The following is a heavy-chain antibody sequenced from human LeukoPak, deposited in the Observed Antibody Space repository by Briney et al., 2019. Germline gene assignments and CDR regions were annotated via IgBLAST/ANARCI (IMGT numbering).Heavy chain of an antibody. J-gene: IGHJ5*02. D-gene: IGHD5-24*01. CDR2: IKQDGSEK. V-gene: IGHV3-7*03. CDR1: GFTFSSYW. CDR3: AKERDNYPNNWFDP. Sequence: GGSLRLSCAASGFTFSSYWMSWVRQAPGKGLEWVANIKQDGSEKYYVDSVKGRFTISRDNSRDTLYLQMNSLRGDDTAVYYCAKERDNYPNNWFDPWGQGTLVTVSS.